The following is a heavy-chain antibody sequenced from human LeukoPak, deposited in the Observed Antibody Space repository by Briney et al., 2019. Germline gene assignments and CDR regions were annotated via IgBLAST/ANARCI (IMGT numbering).Heavy chain of an antibody. J-gene: IGHJ4*02. V-gene: IGHV3-23*01. D-gene: IGHD3-3*01. CDR3: AKPQTKARITIFGVVIKYYFDY. CDR2: ISGSGGST. CDR1: GFTFSSYA. Sequence: GGSLRLSCAASGFTFSSYAMSWVRQAPGKGLEWVSAISGSGGSTYYADSVKGRFTISRDNSKNTLYLQMNSLRAEDTAVYYCAKPQTKARITIFGVVIKYYFDYWGQGTLVTVSS.